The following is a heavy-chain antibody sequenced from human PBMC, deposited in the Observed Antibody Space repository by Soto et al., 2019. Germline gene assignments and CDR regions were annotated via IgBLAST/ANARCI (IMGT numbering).Heavy chain of an antibody. CDR3: ARDSNMITFGGVIAFNFDY. D-gene: IGHD3-16*02. Sequence: QVQLVESGGGVVQPGRSLRLSCAASGFTFSSYAMHWVRQAPGKGLEWVAVISYDGSNKYYADSVKGRFTISRDNSKNTLYLQMNSLRAEDTAVYYCARDSNMITFGGVIAFNFDYWGQGNLVTVSS. V-gene: IGHV3-30-3*01. J-gene: IGHJ4*02. CDR2: ISYDGSNK. CDR1: GFTFSSYA.